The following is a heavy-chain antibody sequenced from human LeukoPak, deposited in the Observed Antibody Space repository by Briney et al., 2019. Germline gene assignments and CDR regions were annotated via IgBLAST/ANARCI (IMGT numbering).Heavy chain of an antibody. CDR1: GYTFTGYY. CDR3: ASVAYGDYVRFDY. Sequence: GASVKVSCKASGYTFTGYYMHWVRQAPGQGLEWMGWINTNTGNPTYAQGFTGRFVFSLDTSVSTAYLQISSLKAEDTAVYYCASVAYGDYVRFDYWGQGTLVTVSS. CDR2: INTNTGNP. V-gene: IGHV7-4-1*02. J-gene: IGHJ4*02. D-gene: IGHD4-17*01.